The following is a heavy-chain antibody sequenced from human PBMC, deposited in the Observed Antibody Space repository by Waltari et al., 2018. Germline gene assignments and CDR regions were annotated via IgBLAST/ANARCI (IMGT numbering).Heavy chain of an antibody. V-gene: IGHV4-59*01. D-gene: IGHD2-2*01. J-gene: IGHJ5*02. CDR2: IYYRGST. CDR3: ARGNVVVPVASNWFDP. CDR1: GGSITPYY. Sequence: GGSITPYYWNWIRQSPGKGLEWIGYIYYRGSTIYNPSLSSRVSMSVDTSKNQFSLKLTSVTAADTAVYYWARGNVVVPVASNWFDPRGQGTLVTVSS.